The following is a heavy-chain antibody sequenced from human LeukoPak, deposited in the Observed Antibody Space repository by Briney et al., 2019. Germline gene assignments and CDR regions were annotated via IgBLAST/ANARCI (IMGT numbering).Heavy chain of an antibody. CDR3: ARGQSDFKRYYYDSTGYSELDP. Sequence: ASVKVSCKASGYTFTSYDINWVRQATGQGLEWMGWMNPNSGNTGYAQKFQGRVTMTRNTSISTAYMELCSLRSEDTAVYYCARGQSDFKRYYYDSTGYSELDPWGQGTLVTVSS. CDR1: GYTFTSYD. J-gene: IGHJ5*02. D-gene: IGHD3-22*01. CDR2: MNPNSGNT. V-gene: IGHV1-8*01.